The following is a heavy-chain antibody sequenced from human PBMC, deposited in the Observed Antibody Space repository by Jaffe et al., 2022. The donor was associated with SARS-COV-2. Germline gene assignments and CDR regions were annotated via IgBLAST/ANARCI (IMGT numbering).Heavy chain of an antibody. V-gene: IGHV4-39*01. CDR1: GDSISRSSYY. D-gene: IGHD6-13*01. J-gene: IGHJ4*02. CDR2: IYYSGTT. Sequence: QLQLQESGPRLVKPSETLSLTCTVSGDSISRSSYYWGWIRQPPGKGLEWVGSIYYSGTTYYNPSLKSRLTVSVDTSNNQFSLKLGSVTVADTAVYYCAKITSAGTVDHWGQGTLVTVSS. CDR3: AKITSAGTVDH.